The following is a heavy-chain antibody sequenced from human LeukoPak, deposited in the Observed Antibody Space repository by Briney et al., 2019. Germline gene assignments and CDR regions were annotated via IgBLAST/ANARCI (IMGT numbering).Heavy chain of an antibody. J-gene: IGHJ4*02. V-gene: IGHV4-34*01. CDR2: INHSGST. CDR1: GGSFSGYY. Sequence: PSGTLSLTCAVYGGSFSGYYWSWIRQPPGKGLEWIGEINHSGSTNYNPSLKSRVTISVDTSKNQFSLRLSSVTAADTAVYYCARGRQWLVLSGLNYFDYWGQGTLVTVSS. D-gene: IGHD6-19*01. CDR3: ARGRQWLVLSGLNYFDY.